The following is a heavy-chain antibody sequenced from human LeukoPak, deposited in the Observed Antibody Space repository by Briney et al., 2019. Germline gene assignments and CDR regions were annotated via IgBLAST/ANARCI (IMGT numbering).Heavy chain of an antibody. CDR3: ARHRSGWLQSSFDY. J-gene: IGHJ4*02. CDR1: GGSISSSSYY. V-gene: IGHV4-39*01. Sequence: SETLSLTCTVSGGSISSSSYYWGWIRHPPGKGLEWIGSIYYSGSTYYNPSLKSRVTISVDTSETQFSLKLSSVTAADTAVYYCARHRSGWLQSSFDYWGQGTLVTVSS. CDR2: IYYSGST. D-gene: IGHD5-24*01.